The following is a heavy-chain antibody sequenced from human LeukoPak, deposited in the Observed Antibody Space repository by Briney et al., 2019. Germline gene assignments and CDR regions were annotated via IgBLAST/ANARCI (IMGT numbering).Heavy chain of an antibody. V-gene: IGHV1-8*01. CDR3: ARGWSGYDWRGGAQTFDY. J-gene: IGHJ4*02. CDR2: MNANSGNT. CDR1: GYTFTSYD. D-gene: IGHD5-12*01. Sequence: ASVKVSCKASGYTFTSYDINWVRQATGQGLEWMGWMNANSGNTGYAQKFQGRVTMTRNTSISTAYMELSSLRSEDTAVYYCARGWSGYDWRGGAQTFDYWGQGTLVTVSS.